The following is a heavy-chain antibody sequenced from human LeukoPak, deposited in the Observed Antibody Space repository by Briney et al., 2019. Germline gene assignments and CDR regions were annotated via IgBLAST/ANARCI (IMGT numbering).Heavy chain of an antibody. V-gene: IGHV1-46*01. Sequence: ASVKVSCKASGYTFTSYYMQWVRQAPGQGLEWMGIINPSGGSTSYAQKFQGRVTITADESTSTAYMELSSLRSEDTAVYYCARESGSSGYYSGDYWGQGTLVTVSS. D-gene: IGHD3-22*01. CDR1: GYTFTSYY. CDR2: INPSGGST. CDR3: ARESGSSGYYSGDY. J-gene: IGHJ4*02.